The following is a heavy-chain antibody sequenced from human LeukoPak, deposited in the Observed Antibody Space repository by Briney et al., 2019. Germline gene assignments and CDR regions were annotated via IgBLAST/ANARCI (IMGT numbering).Heavy chain of an antibody. V-gene: IGHV1-69*04. CDR1: GGTFSSYT. Sequence: ASVKVSCKASGGTFSSYTISWVRQAPGQGLDWMGRIIPILGIANYAQKFQGRVTITADKSTSTAYMELSSLRSEDTAVYYCAREYCSSTSCTADFDYWGQGTLVTVSS. CDR3: AREYCSSTSCTADFDY. D-gene: IGHD2-2*01. J-gene: IGHJ4*02. CDR2: IIPILGIA.